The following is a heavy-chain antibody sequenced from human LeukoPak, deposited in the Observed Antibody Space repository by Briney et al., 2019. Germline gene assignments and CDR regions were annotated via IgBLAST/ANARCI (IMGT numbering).Heavy chain of an antibody. Sequence: ASVKVSFKVSGFAFTEMSIHWVRQTPRKGGERMGGFDPESGERVYAQSFRGRVTLSEDTSTDTAYMELSSLTSEDTAVYYCADFGVVTHWFDPWGQGTLVTVSS. CDR1: GFAFTEMS. CDR2: FDPESGER. J-gene: IGHJ5*02. D-gene: IGHD3-3*01. V-gene: IGHV1-24*01. CDR3: ADFGVVTHWFDP.